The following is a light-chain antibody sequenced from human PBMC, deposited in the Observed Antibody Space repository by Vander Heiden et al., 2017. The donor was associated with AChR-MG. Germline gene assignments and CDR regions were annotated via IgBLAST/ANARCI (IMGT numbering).Light chain of an antibody. V-gene: IGLV1-44*01. CDR2: NYN. CDR1: NSNSRSNA. J-gene: IGLJ1*01. Sequence: SVLPPPPSPSGAPGPRVTISCVGSNSNSRSNAVTWYQQRPGTAPKFLSYNYNQRPSGVPDRFSGSKSGTSASLAISGLQSEDEADYYCAAWDDRLNGYVFGSGTKVNV. CDR3: AAWDDRLNGYV.